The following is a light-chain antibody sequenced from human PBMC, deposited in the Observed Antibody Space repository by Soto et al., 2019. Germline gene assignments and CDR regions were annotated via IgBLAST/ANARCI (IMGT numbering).Light chain of an antibody. CDR3: HQYDSSHLT. Sequence: EIVLTQSPGTLSLSPGERATLSCRASQSVSSSYLAWYQQKPGQAPRLLIYGASSRATGIPDMFSGSGSGTDFTLTSIRLEPEDFAVYYCHQYDSSHLTVGGGTEVEIK. CDR2: GAS. J-gene: IGKJ4*01. CDR1: QSVSSSY. V-gene: IGKV3-20*01.